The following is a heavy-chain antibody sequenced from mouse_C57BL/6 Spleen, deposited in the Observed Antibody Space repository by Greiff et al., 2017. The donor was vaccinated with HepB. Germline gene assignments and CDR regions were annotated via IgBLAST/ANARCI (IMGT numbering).Heavy chain of an antibody. J-gene: IGHJ2*01. D-gene: IGHD1-1*01. Sequence: EVQVVESGPGMVKPSQSLSLTCTVTGYSITSGYDWHWIRHLPGNKLEWMGYISYSGSTNYNPPLKSRISITHDASKNHFFLKLNSVTTEDTATYYCARYYYGSNYFDYWGQGTTLTVSS. CDR2: ISYSGST. V-gene: IGHV3-1*01. CDR3: ARYYYGSNYFDY. CDR1: GYSITSGYD.